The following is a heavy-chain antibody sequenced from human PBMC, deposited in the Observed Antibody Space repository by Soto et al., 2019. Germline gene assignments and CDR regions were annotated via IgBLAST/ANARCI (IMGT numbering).Heavy chain of an antibody. CDR3: VRRPGCSTTTCYRELDY. V-gene: IGHV5-51*01. CDR2: IYPGDSDT. CDR1: GYTFTTYW. D-gene: IGHD2-2*01. Sequence: GESLKISCKGSGYTFTTYWIGWVRQMPGKGLEWMGVIYPGDSDTIYSPSFQGQVTLSADKSISTAYLQWRSLQASDTAMYYCVRRPGCSTTTCYRELDYWGQGTLVTVSS. J-gene: IGHJ4*02.